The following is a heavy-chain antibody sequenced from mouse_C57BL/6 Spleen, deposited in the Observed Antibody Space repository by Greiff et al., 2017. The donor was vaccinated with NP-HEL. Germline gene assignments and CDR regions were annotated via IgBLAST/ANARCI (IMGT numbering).Heavy chain of an antibody. CDR3: TVYAVVATRYFDV. CDR1: GFTITDDY. Sequence: EVKVVESGAELVRPGASVKLSCTASGFTITDDYMHWVKQRPEQGLEWIGWIDPENGDTEYASKFQGKATITADTSSTTAYLQLSSLTSEDAAVYYCTVYAVVATRYFDVWGKGTTVTVSS. D-gene: IGHD1-1*01. J-gene: IGHJ1*03. V-gene: IGHV14-4*01. CDR2: IDPENGDT.